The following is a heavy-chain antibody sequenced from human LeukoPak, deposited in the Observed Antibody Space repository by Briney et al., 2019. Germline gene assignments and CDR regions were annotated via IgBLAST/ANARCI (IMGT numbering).Heavy chain of an antibody. CDR3: ARLSGIAAALDV. CDR1: GFTFSSYS. D-gene: IGHD6-13*01. V-gene: IGHV3-21*01. J-gene: IGHJ6*04. Sequence: TGGSLRLSCAASGFTFSSYSMNWVRQAPGKGLEWVSSISSSSSYIYYADSVKGRFTISRDNAKNSLYLQMNSLRAEDTAVYYCARLSGIAAALDVWGKGTTVTISS. CDR2: ISSSSSYI.